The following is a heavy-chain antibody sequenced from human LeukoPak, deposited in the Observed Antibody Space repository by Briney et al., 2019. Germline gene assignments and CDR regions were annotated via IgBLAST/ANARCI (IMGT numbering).Heavy chain of an antibody. V-gene: IGHV6-1*01. D-gene: IGHD1-26*01. Sequence: SQTLSLTCAISGDSVSNNSAAWSWIRQSPSRGLEWLGRTYYRSKWYNDYAVSLKSGITINPDTSKNHFTLQLNSVTPEDTAVYYCARSVGSPTSGFEHWGQGTLVTVSS. CDR1: GDSVSNNSAA. CDR2: TYYRSKWYN. CDR3: ARSVGSPTSGFEH. J-gene: IGHJ4*02.